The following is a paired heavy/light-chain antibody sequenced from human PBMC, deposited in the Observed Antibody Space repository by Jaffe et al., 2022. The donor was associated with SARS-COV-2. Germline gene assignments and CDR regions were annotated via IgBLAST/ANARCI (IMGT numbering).Light chain of an antibody. V-gene: IGKV2-28*01. CDR2: LGS. CDR1: LSLLQSNGYNY. CDR3: MQALQTPLT. Sequence: DIVMTQSPLSLPVTPGEPASISCRSSLSLLQSNGYNYLGWLLQKPGQSPHLLIYLGSNRASGVPDRFSGSGSGTDFTLKISRVEAEDVGVYYCMQALQTPLTFGQGTRLEIE. J-gene: IGKJ5*01.
Heavy chain of an antibody. CDR2: TESDGST. Sequence: EVQLVASGGGLVQPGGSLTLSCAASGLTFNNYWMHWVRQAPGKGLVWVSLTESDGSTTYADSVKGRFTISRDNAKSALYLQMNSLRAEDTALYSCVGFSSNGACWGQGTLVTVSS. V-gene: IGHV3-74*01. CDR1: GLTFNNYW. D-gene: IGHD2-8*01. CDR3: VGFSSNGAC. J-gene: IGHJ4*02.